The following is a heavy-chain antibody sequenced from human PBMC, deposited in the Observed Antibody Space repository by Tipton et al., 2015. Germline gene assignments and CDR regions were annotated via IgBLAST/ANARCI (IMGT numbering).Heavy chain of an antibody. CDR3: ARDLEHGMDV. CDR2: ISHSGNT. V-gene: IGHV4-38-2*02. Sequence: GLVKPSETMSLTCDVPGYSINNDYYWGWIRQPPGKGLEWIGSISHSGNTYYNPSLKSRVTISVDTSKTQFSLKMSSVTASDTAVYFCARDLEHGMDVWGQGTTVTVS. J-gene: IGHJ6*02. CDR1: GYSINNDYY.